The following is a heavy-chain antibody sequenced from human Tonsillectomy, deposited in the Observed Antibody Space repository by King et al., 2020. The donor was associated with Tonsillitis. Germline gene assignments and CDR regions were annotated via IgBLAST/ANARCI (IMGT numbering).Heavy chain of an antibody. CDR3: ARGPDYFDSSGYYPYYFDY. V-gene: IGHV3-21*06. D-gene: IGHD3-22*01. CDR2: ISSANSYI. J-gene: IGHJ4*02. Sequence: VQLVESGGGLVKPGGSLRLSCAASGFTFSTYAMSWVRPAPGKGLEWLSSISSANSYIYYVDSGKGRFTIPRDNAKNSLYLQMNGLRTEDTAVYYCARGPDYFDSSGYYPYYFDYWGQGTLVTVSS. CDR1: GFTFSTYA.